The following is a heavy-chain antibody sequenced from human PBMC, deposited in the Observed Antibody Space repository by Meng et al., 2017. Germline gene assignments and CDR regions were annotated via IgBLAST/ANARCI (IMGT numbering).Heavy chain of an antibody. CDR3: ARDGRSWD. CDR2: IYHSGST. V-gene: IGHV4-4*03. J-gene: IGHJ4*02. D-gene: IGHD5-24*01. Sequence: QVQLQGPAPVLVHPLRTRPLTAAVSGGARSSSNWWSWVRQPQGKGLEWIGEIYHSGSTNYNPSLKSRVTISVDKSKNQLSLKLSSVTAADTAVYYCARDGRSWDWGQGTLVTVSS. CDR1: GGARSSSNW.